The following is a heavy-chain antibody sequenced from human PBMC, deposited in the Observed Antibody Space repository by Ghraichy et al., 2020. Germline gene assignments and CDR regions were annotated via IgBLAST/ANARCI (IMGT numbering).Heavy chain of an antibody. J-gene: IGHJ6*02. CDR3: ARTCYYDSSDYWGSALDV. Sequence: SETLSLTCTVSGGSISSGDYYWSWIRQHPGQDLDWIGYIYYSGITYYNPSLKSLVTISVYTSKNQFSLKLSSVTAADTAVYYFARTCYYDSSDYWGSALDVWGQGTTLTVSS. CDR1: GGSISSGDYY. V-gene: IGHV4-31*01. D-gene: IGHD3-22*01. CDR2: IYYSGIT.